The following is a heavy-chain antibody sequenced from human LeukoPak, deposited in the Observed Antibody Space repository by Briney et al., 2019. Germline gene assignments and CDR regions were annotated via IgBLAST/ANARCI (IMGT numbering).Heavy chain of an antibody. CDR3: AKTPLRLNPPVDY. CDR2: ISGSGDST. CDR1: GFTFSSYA. Sequence: GGSLRLSCAASGFTFSSYAMSWVRQAPGKGLEWVSAISGSGDSTYYADSVQGRVTISRDNSKNTLYLQMNSLRAEDTAVYYCAKTPLRLNPPVDYWGQGTLVTVSS. D-gene: IGHD4-17*01. J-gene: IGHJ4*02. V-gene: IGHV3-23*01.